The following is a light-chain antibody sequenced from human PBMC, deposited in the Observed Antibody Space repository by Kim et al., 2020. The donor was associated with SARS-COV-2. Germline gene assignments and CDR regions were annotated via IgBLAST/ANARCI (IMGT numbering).Light chain of an antibody. Sequence: EIVLTQSPGTLSLSPGERATLSCRASQSVSSSYLAWYQQKPGQAPRLLIYGASSRATGIPDRFSGSGSGTDFTLTMSRLEPEDFAVYYCQQYGSSPLTFGGGTKLEI. V-gene: IGKV3-20*01. CDR3: QQYGSSPLT. J-gene: IGKJ4*01. CDR2: GAS. CDR1: QSVSSSY.